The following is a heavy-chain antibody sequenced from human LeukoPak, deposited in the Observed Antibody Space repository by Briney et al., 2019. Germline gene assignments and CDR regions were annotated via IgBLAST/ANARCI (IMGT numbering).Heavy chain of an antibody. Sequence: GGSLRLSCTASGFTFGDYAMSWFRQAPGKGLEWVCFIRSKTNGGTTEYAASVKGRFTISRDDSKSIAYLQMNSPRTEDTAVYYCTKDQVARCSGWYSRSDYWGQGTLVTVSS. V-gene: IGHV3-49*03. CDR1: GFTFGDYA. CDR2: IRSKTNGGTT. J-gene: IGHJ4*02. D-gene: IGHD6-19*01. CDR3: TKDQVARCSGWYSRSDY.